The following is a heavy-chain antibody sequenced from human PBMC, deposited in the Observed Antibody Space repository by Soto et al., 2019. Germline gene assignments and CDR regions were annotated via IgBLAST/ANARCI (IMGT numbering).Heavy chain of an antibody. CDR2: IVGDEST. CDR1: GGSISGFY. Sequence: PSETLSLTCTVSGGSISGFYWSWIRQSAGKGLEWIGRIVGDESTRYNPSLESRVTMSLDTSQNQFSLILRSVTAADTAVYFCAREDYELSPSGFDFWGQGTLVTVSS. J-gene: IGHJ4*02. V-gene: IGHV4-4*07. CDR3: AREDYELSPSGFDF. D-gene: IGHD3-16*01.